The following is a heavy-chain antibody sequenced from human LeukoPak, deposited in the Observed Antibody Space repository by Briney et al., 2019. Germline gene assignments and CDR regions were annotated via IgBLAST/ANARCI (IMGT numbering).Heavy chain of an antibody. CDR3: ARDLRELEKYYFDY. Sequence: SGTLSLTCAVSGGSISSSNWWSWVRQPPGKGLEWIGEIYHSGSTNYNPSLKSRVTISVDTSKNQFSLKLSSVTAADTAVYYCARDLRELEKYYFDYWGQGTLVTVSS. CDR2: IYHSGST. V-gene: IGHV4-4*02. J-gene: IGHJ4*02. D-gene: IGHD1-26*01. CDR1: GGSISSSNW.